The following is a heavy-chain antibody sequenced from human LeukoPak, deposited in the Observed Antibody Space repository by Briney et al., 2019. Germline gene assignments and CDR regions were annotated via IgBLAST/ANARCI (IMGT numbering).Heavy chain of an antibody. Sequence: GGSLRLSCAASGFTFSRHGMHWVRQAPGKGLEWVSYISFSGSPTQYADSVKGRFTISRDNAKNSLYLQMNSLRDEDTAVYYCARDRAYYYDSSGYYYFDHWGQGTLVTVSS. V-gene: IGHV3-48*02. CDR2: ISFSGSPT. CDR3: ARDRAYYYDSSGYYYFDH. CDR1: GFTFSRHG. D-gene: IGHD3-22*01. J-gene: IGHJ4*02.